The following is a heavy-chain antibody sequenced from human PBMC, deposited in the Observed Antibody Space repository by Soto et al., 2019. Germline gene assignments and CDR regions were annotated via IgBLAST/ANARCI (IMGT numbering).Heavy chain of an antibody. CDR3: ASALETGDY. CDR2: IWYDGSNK. D-gene: IGHD3-10*01. Sequence: QVQLVESGGGVVQPGRSLRLSCVASGFTFSNYGMHWFRQAPGKGPAWVAVIWYDGSNKDYADSVKGRFTISRDNSRNTLYLQMNSLRAEDTAVYYCASALETGDYWGQGTLVTVSS. CDR1: GFTFSNYG. V-gene: IGHV3-33*01. J-gene: IGHJ4*02.